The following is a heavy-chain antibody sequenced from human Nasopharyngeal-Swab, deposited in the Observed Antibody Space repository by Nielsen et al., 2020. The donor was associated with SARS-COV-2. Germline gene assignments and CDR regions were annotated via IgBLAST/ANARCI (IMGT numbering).Heavy chain of an antibody. D-gene: IGHD6-19*01. Sequence: SETLSLTCTVSGGSISNSSYYWGWIRQPPGKGLEWIGSIYYSGSTYYNPSLKSRVTISVDTSKNQFSLKLSSVTAADTAVYYCASLEGITVAGTLIDYWGQGTLVTVSS. CDR1: GGSISNSSYY. V-gene: IGHV4-39*01. CDR3: ASLEGITVAGTLIDY. CDR2: IYYSGST. J-gene: IGHJ4*02.